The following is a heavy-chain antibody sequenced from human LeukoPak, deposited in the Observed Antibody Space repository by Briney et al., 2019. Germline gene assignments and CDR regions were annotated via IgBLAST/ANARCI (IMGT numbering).Heavy chain of an antibody. Sequence: GGSLRLSCAASGFTFSSNWMTWVRQAPGKGLEWVAIISYDGSNEYYADSVKGRFTISRDNSKNTLYLQMNSLRAADTAVYYCARVSWFPGTSYYYMDVWGKGTTATVSS. CDR2: ISYDGSNE. V-gene: IGHV3-30*03. CDR1: GFTFSSNW. J-gene: IGHJ6*03. D-gene: IGHD1-1*01. CDR3: ARVSWFPGTSYYYMDV.